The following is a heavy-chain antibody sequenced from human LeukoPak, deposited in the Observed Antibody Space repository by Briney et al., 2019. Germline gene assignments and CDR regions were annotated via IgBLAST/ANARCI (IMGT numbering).Heavy chain of an antibody. Sequence: GGSLRLSCAASGFTFSSYAMSWVRQAPGKGLEWVSGISGSGGGTYYADSVKGRFTISRDNSKNTLYLQMNSLSAEDTAVYYCAKDLSPLYYYYGMDVWGQGTTVTVSS. CDR3: AKDLSPLYYYYGMDV. CDR2: ISGSGGGT. V-gene: IGHV3-23*01. J-gene: IGHJ6*02. CDR1: GFTFSSYA.